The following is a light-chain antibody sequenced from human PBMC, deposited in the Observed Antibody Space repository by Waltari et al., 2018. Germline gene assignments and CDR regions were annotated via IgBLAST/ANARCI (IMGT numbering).Light chain of an antibody. Sequence: QSALTQPASVSGSPGQSITISCPGTSSDIGGYNYVSWYQQVPGKAPRLIIYDVSYRPSGVSSRFSGSKSGNTASLTISGLQAGDEADYFCSSYIDSTTLELFGGGTSLTVL. J-gene: IGLJ2*01. CDR1: SSDIGGYNY. V-gene: IGLV2-14*03. CDR3: SSYIDSTTLEL. CDR2: DVS.